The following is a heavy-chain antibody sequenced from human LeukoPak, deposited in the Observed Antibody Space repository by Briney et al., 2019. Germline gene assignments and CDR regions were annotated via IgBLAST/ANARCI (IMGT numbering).Heavy chain of an antibody. CDR3: ARDFDGPRASDY. V-gene: IGHV3-74*01. D-gene: IGHD4-17*01. CDR2: INTDGSYS. CDR1: GFTFSYFW. Sequence: GGSLRLSCAASGFTFSYFWMHWFRQTPGKGLVWVSCINTDGSYSTYADSVKGRLTISRDNVRNTLYLQMNSLRAEDSAVYYCARDFDGPRASDYWGQGISVTVSS. J-gene: IGHJ4*02.